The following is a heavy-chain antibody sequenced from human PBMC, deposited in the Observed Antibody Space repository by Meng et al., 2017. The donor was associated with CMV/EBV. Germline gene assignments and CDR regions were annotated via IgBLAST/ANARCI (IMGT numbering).Heavy chain of an antibody. Sequence: GGSLRLSCAASGFTFSSYDMHWVRQATGKGLEWVSAIGTAGDTYYPGSVKGRFTIFRENAKNSLYLQMNSLRAGDTAVYYCARGTPDITMIVPPVAFDIWGQGTMVTVSS. J-gene: IGHJ3*02. V-gene: IGHV3-13*01. D-gene: IGHD3-22*01. CDR2: IGTAGDT. CDR1: GFTFSSYD. CDR3: ARGTPDITMIVPPVAFDI.